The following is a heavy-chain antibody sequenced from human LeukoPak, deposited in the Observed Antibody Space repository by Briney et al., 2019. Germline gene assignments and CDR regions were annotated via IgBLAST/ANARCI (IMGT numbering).Heavy chain of an antibody. CDR3: AKDGIAVAGTFEYFQH. CDR2: ISGSGGST. D-gene: IGHD6-19*01. J-gene: IGHJ1*01. Sequence: GGSLRLSCAASGFTFSSYAMSWVRQAPGKGLEWVSAISGSGGSTYYADSVKGRFTISRDNSKNTLYLQMNSLRAEDTAVYYCAKDGIAVAGTFEYFQHWGQGTLVTVSS. CDR1: GFTFSSYA. V-gene: IGHV3-23*01.